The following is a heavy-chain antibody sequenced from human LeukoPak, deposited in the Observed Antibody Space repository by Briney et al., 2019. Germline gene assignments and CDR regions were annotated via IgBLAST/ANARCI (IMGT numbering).Heavy chain of an antibody. V-gene: IGHV3-64*01. CDR3: VRDRGGSGWYYFDY. J-gene: IGHJ4*02. CDR2: ISYNGSQT. CDR1: GFTFSIYA. D-gene: IGHD6-19*01. Sequence: GRSLRLSCAASGFTFSIYAMHWVRQAAGQGLEHVSGISYNGSQTYYGNSVKDRFTISRDNAKQAIYLQMACLRADHMAVYYFVRDRGGSGWYYFDYWGQGTLGTVSS.